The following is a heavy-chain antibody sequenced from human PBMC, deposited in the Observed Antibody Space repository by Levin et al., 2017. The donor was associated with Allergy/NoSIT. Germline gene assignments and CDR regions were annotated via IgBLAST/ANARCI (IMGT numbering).Heavy chain of an antibody. CDR1: GFTFSSYW. V-gene: IGHV3-7*01. D-gene: IGHD4-17*01. CDR2: IKQDGSEK. CDR3: ARGEGEDDYGDYVDY. Sequence: GGSLRLSCAASGFTFSSYWMSWVRQAPGKGLEWVANIKQDGSEKYYVDSVKGRFTISRDNAKNSLYLQMNSLRAEDTAVYYCARGEGEDDYGDYVDYWGQGTLVTVSS. J-gene: IGHJ4*02.